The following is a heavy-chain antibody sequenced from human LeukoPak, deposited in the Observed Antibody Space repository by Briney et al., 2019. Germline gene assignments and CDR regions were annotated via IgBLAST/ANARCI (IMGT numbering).Heavy chain of an antibody. J-gene: IGHJ3*02. CDR2: IYYSGST. CDR3: ASNRDDAFDI. Sequence: SETLSLTCTVSGASISSYYWSWIRQPPGKGLEWIGYIYYSGSTNYNPSLKSRVTISVDTPKNQFSLKLSSVTAADTAVYYCASNRDDAFDIWGQGTMVTVSS. V-gene: IGHV4-59*01. CDR1: GASISSYY. D-gene: IGHD1-14*01.